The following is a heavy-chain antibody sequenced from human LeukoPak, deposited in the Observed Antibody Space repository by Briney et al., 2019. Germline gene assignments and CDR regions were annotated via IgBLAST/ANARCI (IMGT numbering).Heavy chain of an antibody. Sequence: SETLSLTCTVSGYSISSGYYWGWIRQPPGKGLEWIGSIYHSGSTYYNPSLKSRVTISLDTSKNQFSLKLSSVTAADTAVYFCASDRGGPYYYDSSGYQYWGQGTLVTVSS. V-gene: IGHV4-38-2*02. CDR1: GYSISSGYY. J-gene: IGHJ4*02. CDR3: ASDRGGPYYYDSSGYQY. CDR2: IYHSGST. D-gene: IGHD3-22*01.